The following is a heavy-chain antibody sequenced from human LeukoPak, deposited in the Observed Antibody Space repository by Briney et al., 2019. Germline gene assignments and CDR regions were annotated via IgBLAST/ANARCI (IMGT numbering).Heavy chain of an antibody. CDR2: INSDGSRT. CDR1: GFTLSSYE. J-gene: IGHJ4*02. D-gene: IGHD2-21*02. V-gene: IGHV3-74*01. CDR3: ARELPREVTLDY. Sequence: GGSLRLSCAASGFTLSSYEMHWVRHAPGKGLVWVSRINSDGSRTGYADSVKGRFTISRDNPKNTLYLQMNSLRAEDTAIYYCARELPREVTLDYWGQGTLVTVSS.